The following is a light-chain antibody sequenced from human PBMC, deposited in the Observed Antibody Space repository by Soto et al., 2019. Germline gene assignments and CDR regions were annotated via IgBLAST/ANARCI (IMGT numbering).Light chain of an antibody. J-gene: IGKJ1*01. CDR3: QQYKSYTSWT. CDR1: QSISKY. V-gene: IGKV1-5*01. CDR2: DAS. Sequence: DIQMTQSPSTLSVFVGDRVTITCRASQSISKYLGWYQQKPGKAPNLLIYDASLLESGVPSRFSGCGSGTEFSLPISSLQADGFATYYCQQYKSYTSWTFGKGTKGDIK.